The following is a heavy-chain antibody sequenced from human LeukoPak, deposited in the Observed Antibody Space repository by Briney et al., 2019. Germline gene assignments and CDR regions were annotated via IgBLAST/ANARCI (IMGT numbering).Heavy chain of an antibody. J-gene: IGHJ3*02. CDR2: ISYDGSNK. Sequence: GGSLRLSCAASGFTFSIYAMHWVRQAPGKGLEWVAVISYDGSNKYYADSVKGRFTISRDNSKNTLYLQMNSLRAEDTAVYYCASSPTTVTFAFDIWGQGTMVTVSS. CDR3: ASSPTTVTFAFDI. D-gene: IGHD4-4*01. V-gene: IGHV3-30-3*01. CDR1: GFTFSIYA.